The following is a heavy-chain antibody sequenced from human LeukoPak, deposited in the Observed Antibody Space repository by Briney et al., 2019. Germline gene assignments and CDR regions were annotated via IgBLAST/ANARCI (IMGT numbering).Heavy chain of an antibody. D-gene: IGHD3-22*01. CDR1: GFTFSSYE. CDR3: ARDSGYGGTYYWYFDL. Sequence: GGSLRLSCAASGFTFSSYEMNWVRQAPGKGLEWVSYISSSGSTIYYADSVKGRFTISRDNSKNTVYLQMNSLRAEDTAVYYCARDSGYGGTYYWYFDLWGRGTLVSVSS. J-gene: IGHJ2*01. CDR2: ISSSGSTI. V-gene: IGHV3-48*03.